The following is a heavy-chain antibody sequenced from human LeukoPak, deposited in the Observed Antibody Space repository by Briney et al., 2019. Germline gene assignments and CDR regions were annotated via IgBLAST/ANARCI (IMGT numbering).Heavy chain of an antibody. CDR1: GGTFSSYA. Sequence: SVKVSCKASGGTFSSYAISWVRQAPGQGLEWMGRIIPILGIANYAQKFQSRVTITADKSTSTAYMELSSLRSEDTAVYYCATSDYYDSSGYTLDYWGQGTLVTVSS. J-gene: IGHJ4*02. CDR3: ATSDYYDSSGYTLDY. V-gene: IGHV1-69*04. CDR2: IIPILGIA. D-gene: IGHD3-22*01.